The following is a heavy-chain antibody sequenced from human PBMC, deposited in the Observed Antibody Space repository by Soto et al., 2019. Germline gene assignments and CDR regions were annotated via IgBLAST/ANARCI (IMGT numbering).Heavy chain of an antibody. J-gene: IGHJ3*01. Sequence: QEQLVQSGAEMRKPGASVKVSCKASGYTFSNFDINWVRQGTGQGLEWVGWMNPDSGDTDYSPRFQGRVSMTRDISISTAYMDLSSLGPEDTAVYYCARALAVRDTFDLWGQGTMVSVSS. CDR3: ARALAVRDTFDL. CDR1: GYTFSNFD. V-gene: IGHV1-8*02. D-gene: IGHD6-19*01. CDR2: MNPDSGDT.